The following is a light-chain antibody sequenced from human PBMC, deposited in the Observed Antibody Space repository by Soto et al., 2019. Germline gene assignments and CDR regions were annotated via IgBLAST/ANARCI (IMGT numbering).Light chain of an antibody. CDR2: GAS. CDR3: QQYGNPPPNA. V-gene: IGKV3-20*01. J-gene: IGKJ2*01. Sequence: DIGLTQSPGSLSVSPGERATISCRASQSISSSYLAWYQQRPGQAPRVLIYGASSRATGLPDRFSGSGSGTDFTLTIGRLEPEDFAVYFCQQYGNPPPNAFGQGTKVNIK. CDR1: QSISSSY.